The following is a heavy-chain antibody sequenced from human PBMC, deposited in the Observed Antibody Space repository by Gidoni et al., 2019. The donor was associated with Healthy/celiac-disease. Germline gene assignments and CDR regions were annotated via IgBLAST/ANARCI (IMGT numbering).Heavy chain of an antibody. CDR3: ARGGSGTTPVAP. CDR2: VRVNNGDT. D-gene: IGHD3-10*01. J-gene: IGHJ5*02. Sequence: QVHLVQSGAEVKKPGASVKVSCEASGYTFTNYGITWVRQAPGQGLEWMGWVRVNNGDTNYAPKFQGRVTMTRDTSTNTAYMDLRSLTSDDTAVYYCARGGSGTTPVAPWGQGTLVTVSS. V-gene: IGHV1-18*01. CDR1: GYTFTNYG.